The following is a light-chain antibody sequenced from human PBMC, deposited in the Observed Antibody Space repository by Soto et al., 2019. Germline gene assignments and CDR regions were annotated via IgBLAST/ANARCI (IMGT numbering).Light chain of an antibody. CDR2: GAS. V-gene: IGKV3-15*01. CDR3: QQYNNWPPWT. CDR1: QSVSSN. Sequence: EIVMPQSPATLSVSPGESATLSCRASQSVSSNLAWYQQKPGQAPRLLIYGASTRATGIPARFSGSGSGTEFTLTIRSLQSEDFAVYYCQQYNNWPPWTVGQGTKVDIK. J-gene: IGKJ1*01.